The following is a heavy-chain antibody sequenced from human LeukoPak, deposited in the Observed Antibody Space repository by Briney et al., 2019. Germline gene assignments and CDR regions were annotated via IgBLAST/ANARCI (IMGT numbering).Heavy chain of an antibody. CDR2: TYYRSKWYN. D-gene: IGHD2-15*01. J-gene: IGHJ4*02. V-gene: IGHV6-1*01. Sequence: SQTLSLTCAISGDSVSSNRAAWNWIRQSPSRGLEWLGRTYYRSKWYNDYAVSVKSRITINPETSKNQFSLQLNSVTPEDTAVYYCAGEVVVAVAGKSSYYFAYWGQGTLVTVSS. CDR1: GDSVSSNRAA. CDR3: AGEVVVAVAGKSSYYFAY.